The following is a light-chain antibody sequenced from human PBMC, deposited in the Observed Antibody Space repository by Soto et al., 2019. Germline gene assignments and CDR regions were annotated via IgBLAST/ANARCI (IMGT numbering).Light chain of an antibody. CDR1: QSVSSN. J-gene: IGKJ4*01. CDR2: DAF. CDR3: HHRNSWPLS. V-gene: IGKV3-11*01. Sequence: EIVLTQSPATLSVSPGERATLSCRASQSVSSNLAWYQQKPGQPPRLLIYDAFNRATGIPARFSGSGSGTDFTLTISSLEPEDFAVYYCHHRNSWPLSFGGGTKVEI.